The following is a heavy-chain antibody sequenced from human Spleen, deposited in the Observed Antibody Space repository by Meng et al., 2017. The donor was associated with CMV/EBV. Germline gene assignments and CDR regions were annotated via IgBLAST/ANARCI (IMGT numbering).Heavy chain of an antibody. D-gene: IGHD3-16*01. CDR2: VSYTGNT. CDR1: ASVSSGLRF. V-gene: IGHV4-61*01. CDR3: ARSSGGAMTSYNYFDP. J-gene: IGHJ5*02. Sequence: ASVSSGLRFWAWVRQPPGKGLEWIGYVSYTGNTSYNPSLESRVTISVDTSRNQFSLRLNSVIAADTAVYYCARSSGGAMTSYNYFDPWGQGALVTVSS.